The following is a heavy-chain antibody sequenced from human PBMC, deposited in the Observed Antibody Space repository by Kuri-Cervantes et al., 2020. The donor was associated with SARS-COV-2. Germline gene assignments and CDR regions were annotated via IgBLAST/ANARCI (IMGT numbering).Heavy chain of an antibody. CDR2: IDWDDDE. J-gene: IGHJ3*02. Sequence: SGPTLVKPTQTLTLTCTFSGFSLSTSGMCVGWIRQPPGKALEWLALIDWDDDEYYSTSLKTRLTISKDTSKNQVVLTMTNMDPVDTATYYCARLKEGYFDRYRNGYAFDIWGQGTMVTVSS. D-gene: IGHD3-9*01. V-gene: IGHV2-70*01. CDR1: GFSLSTSGMC. CDR3: ARLKEGYFDRYRNGYAFDI.